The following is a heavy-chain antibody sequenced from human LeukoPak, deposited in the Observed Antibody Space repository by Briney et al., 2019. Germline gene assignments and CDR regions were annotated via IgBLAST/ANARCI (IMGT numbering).Heavy chain of an antibody. CDR3: ARDLVYCSSTSCWDFYYGMDV. V-gene: IGHV1-69*04. CDR1: VGTFSSYA. D-gene: IGHD2-2*01. Sequence: SVKVSCKASVGTFSSYAISCVRQAPGQGLEWMGRIIPILGIANYAQKFQGRVTITADKSTSTAYMELSSLRSEDTAVYYCARDLVYCSSTSCWDFYYGMDVWGQGTTVTVSS. J-gene: IGHJ6*02. CDR2: IIPILGIA.